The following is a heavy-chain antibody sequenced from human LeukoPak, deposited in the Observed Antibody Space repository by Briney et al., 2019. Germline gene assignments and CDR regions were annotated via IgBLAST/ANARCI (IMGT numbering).Heavy chain of an antibody. J-gene: IGHJ4*02. D-gene: IGHD6-19*01. CDR3: SRAYSTGWLGINDY. V-gene: IGHV3-49*04. CDR1: GFSFSDYA. Sequence: PGGSLRLSCTASGFSFSDYAMTWVRQAPGKGLEWVGFIRNKAEGGTAYYAASVKGRFTISRDDSKSIAYLQVNRLKTEDTAVYYCSRAYSTGWLGINDYWGEGPLVTVSS. CDR2: IRNKAEGGTA.